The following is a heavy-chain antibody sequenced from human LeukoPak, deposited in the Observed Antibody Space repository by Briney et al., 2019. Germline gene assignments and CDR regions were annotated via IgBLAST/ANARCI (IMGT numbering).Heavy chain of an antibody. CDR2: ISYDGSNK. Sequence: PGRSLRLSCAASGFTFSSYAMHWVRQAPGKGLEWVAVISYDGSNKYYADSVKGRFTISRDNSKNTLYLQMNSLRAEDTAVYYCARATELLDWGQGTLVTVSS. J-gene: IGHJ4*02. CDR3: ARATELLD. CDR1: GFTFSSYA. V-gene: IGHV3-30*04. D-gene: IGHD1-26*01.